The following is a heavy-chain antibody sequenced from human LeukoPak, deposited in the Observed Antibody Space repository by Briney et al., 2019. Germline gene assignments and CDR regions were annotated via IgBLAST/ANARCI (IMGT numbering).Heavy chain of an antibody. CDR3: AKDRDSSSWYYDY. D-gene: IGHD6-13*01. Sequence: PGGSLRLSCAASGFTFSSYGMHWVRQAPGKGLEWVAFIRYDGSNKYYADSVKGRFTISRDNSKNTLYLQMNSLRAEDTAVYYCAKDRDSSSWYYDYWGQGTLVTVSS. CDR1: GFTFSSYG. J-gene: IGHJ4*02. V-gene: IGHV3-30*02. CDR2: IRYDGSNK.